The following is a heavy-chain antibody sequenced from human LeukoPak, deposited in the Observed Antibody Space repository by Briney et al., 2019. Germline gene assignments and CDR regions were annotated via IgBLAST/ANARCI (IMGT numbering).Heavy chain of an antibody. Sequence: PGGSLRLSCAASGFTFSSYWMHWVRQVPGKGLLWVSRLNSDGSSTSYADSVKGRFTISRDNAKNTLYLQMNSLRAEDTAVYYCARDSYYYYGMDVWGQGTTVTVSS. CDR1: GFTFSSYW. J-gene: IGHJ6*01. V-gene: IGHV3-74*01. CDR2: LNSDGSST. CDR3: ARDSYYYYGMDV.